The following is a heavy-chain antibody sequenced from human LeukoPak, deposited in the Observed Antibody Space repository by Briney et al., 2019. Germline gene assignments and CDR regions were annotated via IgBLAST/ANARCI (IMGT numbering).Heavy chain of an antibody. V-gene: IGHV1-2*02. CDR3: ARDTDYYDSSGYPNWFDP. CDR1: GYTFTGYY. D-gene: IGHD3-22*01. CDR2: INPSSGGT. J-gene: IGHJ5*02. Sequence: ASVKVSCKASGYTFTGYYIHWVRQAPGQGLEWMGWINPSSGGTNYAQKFQGRVTMTRDTSISTAYMELSRLRSDDTAVYYCARDTDYYDSSGYPNWFDPWGQGTLVTVSS.